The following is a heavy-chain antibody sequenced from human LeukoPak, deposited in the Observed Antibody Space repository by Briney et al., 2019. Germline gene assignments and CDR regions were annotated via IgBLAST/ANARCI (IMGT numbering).Heavy chain of an antibody. J-gene: IGHJ6*03. Sequence: SVKVSCKASGGTFSSYAISWVRQAPGQGLEWMGGIIPIFGTANYAQKFQGRVTITADESTSTAYMELSSLRSEDTAVYYCARPTQGGYYYYYMDVWGKGTTVTVSS. CDR3: ARPTQGGYYYYYMDV. CDR2: IIPIFGTA. V-gene: IGHV1-69*13. CDR1: GGTFSSYA.